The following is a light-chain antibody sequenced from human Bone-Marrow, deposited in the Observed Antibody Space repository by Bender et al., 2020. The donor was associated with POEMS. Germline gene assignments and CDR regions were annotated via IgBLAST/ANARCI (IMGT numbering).Light chain of an antibody. J-gene: IGLJ3*02. CDR3: SSYTSISTWV. Sequence: QSALTQPPSVSGSPGQSVTVSCAGTRNDVGAYNSVSWYQQHPGRAPKLLIFDVDKRPSGVPDRFSGSKSGNTASLTISGLQTEDEADYYCSSYTSISTWVFGGGTKLTVL. CDR1: RNDVGAYNS. V-gene: IGLV2-11*01. CDR2: DVD.